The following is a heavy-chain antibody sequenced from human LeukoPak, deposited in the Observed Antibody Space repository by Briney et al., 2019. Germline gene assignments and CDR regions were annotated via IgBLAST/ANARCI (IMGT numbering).Heavy chain of an antibody. CDR2: IYYSGST. D-gene: IGHD6-13*01. CDR1: GGSISSSSYY. CDR3: ARAAAPRRPHNYYFDY. J-gene: IGHJ4*02. V-gene: IGHV4-39*07. Sequence: SETLSLTCTVSGGSISSSSYYWGWIRQPPGKGLEWIGSIYYSGSTYYNPSLKSRVTISVDTSKNQFSLKLSSVTAADTAVYYCARAAAPRRPHNYYFDYWGQGTLVTVSS.